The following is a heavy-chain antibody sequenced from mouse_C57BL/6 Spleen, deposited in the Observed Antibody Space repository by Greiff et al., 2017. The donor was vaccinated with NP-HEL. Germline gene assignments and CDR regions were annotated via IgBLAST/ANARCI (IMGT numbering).Heavy chain of an antibody. Sequence: VQLQQSGAELVRPGTSVKVSCKASGYAFTNYLIEWVKQRPGQGLEWIGVINPGSGGTNYNEKFKGKATLTADKSSSNAYMQHSSLTSEDSAVYFCATDGNYDAMDYWGQGTSVTVSS. CDR2: INPGSGGT. D-gene: IGHD2-1*01. CDR1: GYAFTNYL. J-gene: IGHJ4*01. CDR3: ATDGNYDAMDY. V-gene: IGHV1-54*01.